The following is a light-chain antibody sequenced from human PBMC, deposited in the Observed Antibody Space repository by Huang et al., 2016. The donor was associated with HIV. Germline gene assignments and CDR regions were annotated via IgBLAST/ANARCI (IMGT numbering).Light chain of an antibody. J-gene: IGKJ2*01. CDR1: ENIRRY. V-gene: IGKV1-39*01. Sequence: DIQMTQSPSSLSASVGDRVTITCRASENIRRYLNWYQQKPGKPPKLLIHSASTLQSGVPSRFSGSGSGTDFTLTITSLQPEDFATYYCQGSLSIPHTFVQGTNLEIK. CDR3: QGSLSIPHT. CDR2: SAS.